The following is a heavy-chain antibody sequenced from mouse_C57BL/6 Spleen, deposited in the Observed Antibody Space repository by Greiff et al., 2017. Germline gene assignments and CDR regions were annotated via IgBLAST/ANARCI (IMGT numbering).Heavy chain of an antibody. Sequence: VQLQQSGPELVKPGASVKISCKASGYSFTGYYMNWVKQSPEKSLEWIGEINPSTGGTTYNQKFKAKATLTVDKSSSTAYMQLKSLTSEDSAVXYCARGFLFDYWGQGTTLTVSS. V-gene: IGHV1-42*01. CDR3: ARGFLFDY. J-gene: IGHJ2*01. CDR2: INPSTGGT. CDR1: GYSFTGYY.